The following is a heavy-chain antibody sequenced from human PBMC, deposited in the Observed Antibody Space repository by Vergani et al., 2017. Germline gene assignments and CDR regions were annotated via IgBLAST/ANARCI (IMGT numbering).Heavy chain of an antibody. D-gene: IGHD2-2*01. Sequence: QLLESGGGLVQPGGSLRLSCAASGFTFNSYAMTWVRQAPGKGLEWVSGINNNGGSTYYADSVKGRFTISRDNSKNTLYLQMTDLRAEDTATYYCAKVCGSTSCPYGGGAFDVWGHGTMVTVSS. J-gene: IGHJ3*01. CDR3: AKVCGSTSCPYGGGAFDV. CDR1: GFTFNSYA. V-gene: IGHV3-23*01. CDR2: INNNGGST.